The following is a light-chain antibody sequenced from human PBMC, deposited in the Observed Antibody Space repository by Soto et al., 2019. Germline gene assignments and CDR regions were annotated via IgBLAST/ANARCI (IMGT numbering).Light chain of an antibody. Sequence: DIQMTQSPSFMSASIGDRVTITCRASQGIGSWLAWYQQVPGRAPRLLIFPASPFQSGVSSRFRASGSGTDITLTITSLHTEDFATYVGLQANNCPVTFGEGTKVEMK. CDR1: QGIGSW. CDR2: PAS. V-gene: IGKV1-12*01. J-gene: IGKJ4*01. CDR3: LQANNCPVT.